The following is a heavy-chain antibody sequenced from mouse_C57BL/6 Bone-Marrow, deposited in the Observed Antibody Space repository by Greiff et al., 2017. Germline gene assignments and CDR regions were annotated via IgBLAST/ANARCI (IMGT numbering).Heavy chain of an antibody. D-gene: IGHD2-3*01. V-gene: IGHV1-69*01. CDR3: ARGEGYDGYPGDYSDY. CDR1: GYTFTSYW. Sequence: QVQLQQPGAELVMPGASVKLSCKASGYTFTSYWMHWVKQRPGQGLEWIGEIDPSDSYTNYNQKFKGKSTLTVDKSSSTAYMQLSSLTSEDSAVYYCARGEGYDGYPGDYSDYWGQGTTLTVSA. CDR2: IDPSDSYT. J-gene: IGHJ2*01.